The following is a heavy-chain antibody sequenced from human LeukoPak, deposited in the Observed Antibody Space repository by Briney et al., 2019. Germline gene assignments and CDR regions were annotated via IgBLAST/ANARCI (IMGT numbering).Heavy chain of an antibody. CDR1: GAPINNFY. CDR2: IYTSGST. Sequence: PSETLSLTCSISGAPINNFYWSWIRQPVGKGLEWIGRIYTSGSTNYNPSLKSRVSMSGDIAKNRLSLNLIPVTAADTAGYYCARGGGKGVRGGFDSWGQGILVTVSS. J-gene: IGHJ4*02. D-gene: IGHD3-10*01. CDR3: ARGGGKGVRGGFDS. V-gene: IGHV4-4*07.